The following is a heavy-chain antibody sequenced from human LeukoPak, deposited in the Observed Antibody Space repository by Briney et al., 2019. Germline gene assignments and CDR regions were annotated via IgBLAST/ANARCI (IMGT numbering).Heavy chain of an antibody. CDR2: IYYTGNT. CDR1: GDSISTSKSY. CDR3: ARVGGVDSQDLDY. Sequence: SETLSLTCTVSGDSISTSKSYWGWIRQPPLKGLEWIGSIYYTGNTYYNASLKSRVTISVDTSKNQFSLSLTSVTAADTAVYYCARVGGVDSQDLDYWGQGTLVTVSS. V-gene: IGHV4-39*01. D-gene: IGHD2-8*01. J-gene: IGHJ4*02.